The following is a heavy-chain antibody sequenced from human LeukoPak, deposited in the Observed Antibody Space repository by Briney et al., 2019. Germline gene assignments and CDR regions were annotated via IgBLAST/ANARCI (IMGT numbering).Heavy chain of an antibody. CDR3: ARRFWAAAVDY. CDR2: IYYSGST. J-gene: IGHJ4*02. CDR1: GGSISSSSYY. V-gene: IGHV4-39*01. D-gene: IGHD6-13*01. Sequence: PSETLSLTCTVSGGSISSSSYYWGWIRQPPGKGLEWIGSIYYSGSTYYNPSLKSRVTISVDTSKNQFSLKLSSVTAADTAVYYCARRFWAAAVDYWGQGTLVTVSS.